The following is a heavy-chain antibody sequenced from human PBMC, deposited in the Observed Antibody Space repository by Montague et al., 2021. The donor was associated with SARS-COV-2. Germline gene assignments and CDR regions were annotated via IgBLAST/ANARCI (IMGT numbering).Heavy chain of an antibody. CDR3: ASTDVVVGPMPTPFDY. J-gene: IGHJ4*02. CDR2: LYYSGTI. V-gene: IGHV4-39*07. D-gene: IGHD2-15*01. CDR1: GGSLISSSYY. Sequence: SETLSLTCTVSGGSLISSSYYWGWIRQPPGKALEWIGTLYYSGTIYYNSSLKSRVTMSVDKSKNQFSLRLSSVTAADTAVYYCASTDVVVGPMPTPFDYWGQGTLVTVSS.